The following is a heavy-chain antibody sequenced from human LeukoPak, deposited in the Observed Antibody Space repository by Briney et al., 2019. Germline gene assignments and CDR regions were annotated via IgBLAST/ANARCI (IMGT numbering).Heavy chain of an antibody. CDR1: GFTFSKYW. CDR2: ISADGTAK. CDR3: ARQYCSRTSCRFDP. J-gene: IGHJ5*02. Sequence: GGSLRLSCAASGFTFSKYWMSWIRQAPGKGLEWVSYISADGTAKYYTDSVKGRFTISRDNAKNSLYLQMNSLRAEDTALYFCARQYCSRTSCRFDPWGQGTLVTVSS. V-gene: IGHV3-11*01. D-gene: IGHD2-2*01.